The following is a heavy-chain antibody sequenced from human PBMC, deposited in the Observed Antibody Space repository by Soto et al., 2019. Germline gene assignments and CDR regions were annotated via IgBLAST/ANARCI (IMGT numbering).Heavy chain of an antibody. CDR3: ARGRSEYYYDSSGYYSAVNFDY. Sequence: SETLSLTCAVYGGSFSGYYGSWIRQPPGKGLEWIGEINHSGSTNYNPSLKSRVTISVDTSKNQFSLKLSSVTAADTAVYYCARGRSEYYYDSSGYYSAVNFDYWGQGTLVTVSS. D-gene: IGHD3-22*01. J-gene: IGHJ4*02. V-gene: IGHV4-34*01. CDR1: GGSFSGYY. CDR2: INHSGST.